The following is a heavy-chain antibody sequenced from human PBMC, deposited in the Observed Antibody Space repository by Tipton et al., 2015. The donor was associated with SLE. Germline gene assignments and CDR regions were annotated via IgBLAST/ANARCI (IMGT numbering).Heavy chain of an antibody. Sequence: QVQLVQSGSELKKPGASVKVSCKASGYTFTSYAMNWVRQAPGQGLEWMGWINTSTGNPTYAQGFTGRFVFSLDTSVSPAYLQISSLKAEDTAVYYCARPLLRYFDRAEDAFDIWGQGTMVTVSS. CDR2: INTSTGNP. D-gene: IGHD3-9*01. CDR1: GYTFTSYA. J-gene: IGHJ3*02. CDR3: ARPLLRYFDRAEDAFDI. V-gene: IGHV7-4-1*02.